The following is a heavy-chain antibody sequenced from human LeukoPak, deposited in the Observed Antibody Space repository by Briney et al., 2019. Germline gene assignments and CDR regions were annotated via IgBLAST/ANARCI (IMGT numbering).Heavy chain of an antibody. Sequence: SGTLSLTCAVSGGSISSSNWWSWVRQPPGKGLEWIGEIYHSGSTNYNPSLKSRVTISVDTSKNQFSLKLSSVTAADTAVYYCASEFVGATAGAFDIWGQGTMVTVSS. D-gene: IGHD1-26*01. J-gene: IGHJ3*02. CDR3: ASEFVGATAGAFDI. V-gene: IGHV4-4*02. CDR2: IYHSGST. CDR1: GGSISSSNW.